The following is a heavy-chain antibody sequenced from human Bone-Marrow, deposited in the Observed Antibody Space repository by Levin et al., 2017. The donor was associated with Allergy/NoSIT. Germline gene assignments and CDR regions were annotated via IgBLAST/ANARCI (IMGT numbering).Heavy chain of an antibody. Sequence: PGGSLRLSCAASGFTFSSYSMNWVRQAPGKGLEWVSSISSSSSYIYYADSVKGRFTISRDNAKNSLYLQMNSLRAEDTAVYYCARAQPIRDYFDYWGQGTLVTVSS. CDR2: ISSSSSYI. CDR3: ARAQPIRDYFDY. CDR1: GFTFSSYS. J-gene: IGHJ4*02. V-gene: IGHV3-21*01.